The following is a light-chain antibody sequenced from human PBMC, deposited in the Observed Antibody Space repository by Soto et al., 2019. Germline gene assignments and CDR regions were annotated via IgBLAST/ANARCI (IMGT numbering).Light chain of an antibody. J-gene: IGKJ1*01. CDR3: QHYNIYSEA. V-gene: IGKV1-5*03. Sequence: DIQMTQSPSTLSASVGDRVTITCRASQTISIWLAWYQQKPGKAPKLLIYKASSLKSGVPSRFSGSGSGTEFTLTISSLQPDDFATYYCQHYNIYSEAFGQGTKVEIK. CDR1: QTISIW. CDR2: KAS.